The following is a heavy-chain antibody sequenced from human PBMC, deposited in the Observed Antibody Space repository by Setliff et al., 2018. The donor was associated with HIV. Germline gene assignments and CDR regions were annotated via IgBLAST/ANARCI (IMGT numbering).Heavy chain of an antibody. CDR3: ARGGLGVVTSFDS. CDR1: GDSINYKY. V-gene: IGHV4-59*12. Sequence: SETLSLTCTVSGDSINYKYWSWIRQSPGKGLEWIGYIFYSGSTNYNPSLNSRISISVDMSKNKFSLKLSSLTAADTAVYYCARGGLGVVTSFDSWGPGTLVTVS. D-gene: IGHD3-3*01. J-gene: IGHJ4*02. CDR2: IFYSGST.